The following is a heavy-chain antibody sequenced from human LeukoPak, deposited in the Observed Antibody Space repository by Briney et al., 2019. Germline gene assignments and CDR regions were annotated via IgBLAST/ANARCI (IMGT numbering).Heavy chain of an antibody. J-gene: IGHJ4*02. V-gene: IGHV4-39*01. CDR2: IYYSGST. CDR3: ARWGIVAFDY. D-gene: IGHD3-16*01. Sequence: SETLSLTCTVSGGSISSSSYYWGWIRQPPGKGLEWIGSIYYSGSTYYNPSLKSRVTISVDTSKNQFSLKLSSVAAADTAVYYCARWGIVAFDYWGQGTLVTVSS. CDR1: GGSISSSSYY.